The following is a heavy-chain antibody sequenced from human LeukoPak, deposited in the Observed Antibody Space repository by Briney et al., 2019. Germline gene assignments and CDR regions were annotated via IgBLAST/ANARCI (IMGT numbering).Heavy chain of an antibody. D-gene: IGHD2-15*01. Sequence: PGGSLRLSCAASGFTFSSYWMSWVRQAPGKGLEWVANIKQDGSEKYYVDSVKGRFTISRDNAKNSLYLQMNSLRAEDTAVYYCASGSGYCSGGSCSDYWGQGTLVTVSS. J-gene: IGHJ4*02. V-gene: IGHV3-7*01. CDR2: IKQDGSEK. CDR1: GFTFSSYW. CDR3: ASGSGYCSGGSCSDY.